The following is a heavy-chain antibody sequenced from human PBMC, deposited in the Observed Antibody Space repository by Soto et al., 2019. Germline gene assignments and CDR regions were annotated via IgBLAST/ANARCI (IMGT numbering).Heavy chain of an antibody. CDR2: IYHSGST. D-gene: IGHD2-15*01. Sequence: PSETLSLTCAVSGGSISSSNWWSWVRQPPGKGLEWIGEIYHSGSTNYNPSLKSRVTISVDKSKNQFSLKLSSVTAADTAVYYCARALGYCSGGSCYSAFFRYDYYYGMDVWGQGTTVTVSS. CDR3: ARALGYCSGGSCYSAFFRYDYYYGMDV. CDR1: GGSISSSNW. J-gene: IGHJ6*02. V-gene: IGHV4-4*02.